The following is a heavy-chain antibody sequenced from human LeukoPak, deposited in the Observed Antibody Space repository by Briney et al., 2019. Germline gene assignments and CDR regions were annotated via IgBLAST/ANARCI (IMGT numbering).Heavy chain of an antibody. J-gene: IGHJ4*02. V-gene: IGHV4-59*08. Sequence: PSETLSLTCTVSGGSISSYYWGWIRQPPGKGLEWIGYIYYSGSTNYNPSLKSRVTISVDTSKNQFSLKLSSVTAADTAVYYCARHIEGWSSSGWPYYFDYWGQGTLVTVSS. CDR1: GGSISSYY. CDR3: ARHIEGWSSSGWPYYFDY. CDR2: IYYSGST. D-gene: IGHD6-19*01.